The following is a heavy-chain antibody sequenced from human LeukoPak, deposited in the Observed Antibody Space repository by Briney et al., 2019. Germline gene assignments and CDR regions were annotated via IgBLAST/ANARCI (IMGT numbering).Heavy chain of an antibody. Sequence: GGSLRLSCAASGFTFSSYNMNWVRQAPGKGLEWVSSISSSSSYIYYADSVKGRFTISRDNAKNSLYLQMNSLRAEDTAVYYCARGGFGYCSSTSCPWDYWGQGTLVTVSS. CDR2: ISSSSSYI. J-gene: IGHJ4*02. CDR1: GFTFSSYN. V-gene: IGHV3-21*01. D-gene: IGHD2-2*03. CDR3: ARGGFGYCSSTSCPWDY.